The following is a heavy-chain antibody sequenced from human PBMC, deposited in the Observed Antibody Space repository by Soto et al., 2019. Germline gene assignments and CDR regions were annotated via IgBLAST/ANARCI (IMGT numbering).Heavy chain of an antibody. CDR3: ARDLGGYVHLWDKSNY. D-gene: IGHD5-12*01. CDR2: ISFDASEK. J-gene: IGHJ1*01. Sequence: QVQLVESGVGVVQPGASLTLSCAASGFRFSGFGMHWVRQAPGKGLEWVAVISFDASEKFYVDSVKGRFSISRDDSHSKVFLQMNSLRREDTGVYYCARDLGGYVHLWDKSNYWGQGTLVNVS. V-gene: IGHV3-30*04. CDR1: GFRFSGFG.